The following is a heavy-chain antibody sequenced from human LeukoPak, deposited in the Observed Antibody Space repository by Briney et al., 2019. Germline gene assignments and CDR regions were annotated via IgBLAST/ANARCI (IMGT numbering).Heavy chain of an antibody. CDR2: IYYSGST. CDR1: GGSISSSSYY. D-gene: IGHD6-6*01. V-gene: IGHV4-39*07. Sequence: SETLSLTCTVSGGSISSSSYYWGWIRQPPGKGLEWIGSIYYSGSTYYNPSLKSRVTISVDTSKNQFSLELSSVTAADTAVYYCARGYGASSSSGIVPYYFDYWGQGTLVTVSS. CDR3: ARGYGASSSSGIVPYYFDY. J-gene: IGHJ4*02.